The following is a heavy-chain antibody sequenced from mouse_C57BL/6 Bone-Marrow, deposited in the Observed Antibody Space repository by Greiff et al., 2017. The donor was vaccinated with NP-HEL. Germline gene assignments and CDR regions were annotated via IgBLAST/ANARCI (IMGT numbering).Heavy chain of an antibody. CDR1: GFTFSSYT. CDR2: ISGGGGNT. V-gene: IGHV5-9*01. CDR3: ARLGKGAMDY. Sequence: DVHLVESGGGLVKPGGSLKLSCAASGFTFSSYTMSWVRQTPEKRLEWVATISGGGGNTYYPDSVKGRFTISRDNAKNTLYLQMSSLRSEDTALYYCARLGKGAMDYWGQGTSVTVSS. J-gene: IGHJ4*01.